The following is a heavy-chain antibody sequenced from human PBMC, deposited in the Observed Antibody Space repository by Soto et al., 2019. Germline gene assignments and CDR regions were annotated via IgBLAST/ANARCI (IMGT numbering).Heavy chain of an antibody. V-gene: IGHV4-4*02. CDR3: ARDLGIAVAARRAFEY. CDR1: GASISSDNW. CDR2: IYHSGST. D-gene: IGHD6-19*01. Sequence: QVQLQESGPGLVKPSGTLSLTCAVSGASISSDNWWSWVRQSPGTGLEWIGEIYHSGSTNYNPSLKSRVTVSIDKSTKHFSLKLTSVTAADTAVYYCARDLGIAVAARRAFEYLGPRDNGHRLF. J-gene: IGHJ3*02.